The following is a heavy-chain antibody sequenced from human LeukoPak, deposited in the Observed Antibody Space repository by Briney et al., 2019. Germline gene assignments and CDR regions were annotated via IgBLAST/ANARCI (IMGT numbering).Heavy chain of an antibody. CDR1: GGSISSGGYY. CDR2: IYHSGST. D-gene: IGHD2-21*01. V-gene: IGHV4-30-2*01. CDR3: ARGSPYLSVPTDY. J-gene: IGHJ4*02. Sequence: SETLSLTCTVSGGSISSGGYYWSWIRQPPGKGLEWIGYIYHSGSTYYNPSLKSRVTISVDRSKNQFSLKLSSVTAADTAVYYCARGSPYLSVPTDYWGQGTLVTVSS.